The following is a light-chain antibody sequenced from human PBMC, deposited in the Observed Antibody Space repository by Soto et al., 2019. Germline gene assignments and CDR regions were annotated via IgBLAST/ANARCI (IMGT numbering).Light chain of an antibody. Sequence: IQMTQSPSSLSAFVGDRITITCRASKSISLYLNWYQQTPGRAPKLLIYEASRLQSGVPSRFSGSGSGTLFTLTISGLQPEDFATYYCQQSYSTPAITFGQGTRLEI. V-gene: IGKV1-39*01. CDR3: QQSYSTPAIT. CDR1: KSISLY. CDR2: EAS. J-gene: IGKJ5*01.